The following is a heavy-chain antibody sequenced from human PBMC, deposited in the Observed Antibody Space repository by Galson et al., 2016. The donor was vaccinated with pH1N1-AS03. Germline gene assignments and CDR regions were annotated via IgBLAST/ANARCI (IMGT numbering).Heavy chain of an antibody. V-gene: IGHV1-69*10. CDR3: ATVEDAKGPDV. J-gene: IGHJ4*02. Sequence: SVKVSCKASGGTFSSYSTNWVRQVSGQGLEWIGGLIPVLGINNKGQNFQGRVSITADTSTSIAYMELSRLRPDDTAIYYCATVEDAKGPDVWGQGTLVTVSS. D-gene: IGHD2-8*01. CDR2: LIPVLGIN. CDR1: GGTFSSYS.